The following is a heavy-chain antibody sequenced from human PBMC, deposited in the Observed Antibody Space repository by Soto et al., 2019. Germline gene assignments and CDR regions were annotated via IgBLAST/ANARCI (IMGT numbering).Heavy chain of an antibody. Sequence: ASVKVSCKASGGTFSSYTISWVRQAPGQGLEWMGRIIPILGIANYAQKFQGRVTITADKSTSTAYMELSSLRSEDTAVYYCARVEASGYEDGWGQGTLVTVSS. CDR2: IIPILGIA. D-gene: IGHD5-12*01. CDR1: GGTFSSYT. V-gene: IGHV1-69*02. CDR3: ARVEASGYEDG. J-gene: IGHJ4*02.